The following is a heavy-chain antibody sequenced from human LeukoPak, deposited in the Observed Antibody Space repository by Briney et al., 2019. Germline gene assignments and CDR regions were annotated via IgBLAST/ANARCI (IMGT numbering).Heavy chain of an antibody. J-gene: IGHJ1*01. CDR2: ISYDGSNK. V-gene: IGHV3-30*03. D-gene: IGHD4-17*01. CDR3: ATGAGDYGYFQH. Sequence: PGGSLRLSCAASGFTFSRYGMHGVRQAPGKGLEWVAVISYDGSNKYYADSVKGRFTISRDNSKNTLYLQMNSLRAEDTAVYYCATGAGDYGYFQHWGQGTLVTVSS. CDR1: GFTFSRYG.